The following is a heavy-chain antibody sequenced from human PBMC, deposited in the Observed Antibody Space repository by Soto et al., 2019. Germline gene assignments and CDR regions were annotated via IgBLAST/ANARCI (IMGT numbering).Heavy chain of an antibody. CDR2: INHSGST. CDR1: GGSFSGYY. Sequence: PSETLSLTCAVYGGSFSGYYWSWIRQPPGKGLEWIGEINHSGSTNYNPSLKSRVTISVDTSKNQFSLKLSSVTAADTAVYYCATRRGGYCSSTSCSRSPYYYMDVWAKGTTVTVSS. D-gene: IGHD2-2*01. CDR3: ATRRGGYCSSTSCSRSPYYYMDV. V-gene: IGHV4-34*01. J-gene: IGHJ6*03.